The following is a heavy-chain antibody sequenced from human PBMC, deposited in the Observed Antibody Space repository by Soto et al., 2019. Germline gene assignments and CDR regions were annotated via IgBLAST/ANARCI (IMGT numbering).Heavy chain of an antibody. Sequence: QVQLVESGGGVVQPGRSLRLSCAASGFTFSSYAMHWVRQAPGKGLEWVAVISYDGSNKYYADSVKGRFTISRDNSKNTLYLQMNSLRAEDTAVYYCARASHGWDYDYWGQGTLVTVSS. V-gene: IGHV3-30-3*01. CDR1: GFTFSSYA. J-gene: IGHJ4*02. CDR3: ARASHGWDYDY. D-gene: IGHD6-19*01. CDR2: ISYDGSNK.